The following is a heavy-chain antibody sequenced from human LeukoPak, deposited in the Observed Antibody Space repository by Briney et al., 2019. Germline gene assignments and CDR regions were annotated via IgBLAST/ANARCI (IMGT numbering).Heavy chain of an antibody. D-gene: IGHD1-1*01. CDR3: ARNWRTGTSGGFGP. CDR1: GYNFATYW. V-gene: IGHV5-51*01. J-gene: IGHJ5*02. CDR2: IYPADSDT. Sequence: GESLKISCRGSGYNFATYWIGWVRQMPRKGLEWMGIIYPADSDTRYSPSFQGQVTISADKSISTAYLQWSSLKASDTAMYYWARNWRTGTSGGFGPWGQGTLVTVSS.